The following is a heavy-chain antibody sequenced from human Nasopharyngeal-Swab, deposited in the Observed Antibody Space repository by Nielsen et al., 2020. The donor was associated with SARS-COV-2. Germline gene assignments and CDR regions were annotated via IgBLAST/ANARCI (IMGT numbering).Heavy chain of an antibody. V-gene: IGHV3-23*01. CDR3: AKDPSTLGIFYYFYMDV. CDR1: RFTFSSYA. J-gene: IGHJ6*03. D-gene: IGHD3-16*01. CDR2: ISGSGGRT. Sequence: GESLKISCAASRFTFSSYAMSWVRQAPGKGLEWVSAISGSGGRTYYADSVKGRFTISRDHSKNTLYMQMDSLRAEDTAVYYCAKDPSTLGIFYYFYMDVWGKGTTVTVSS.